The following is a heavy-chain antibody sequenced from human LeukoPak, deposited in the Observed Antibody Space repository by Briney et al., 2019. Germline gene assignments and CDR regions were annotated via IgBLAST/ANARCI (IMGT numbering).Heavy chain of an antibody. D-gene: IGHD6-19*01. CDR2: ISGSGASI. J-gene: IGHJ4*02. V-gene: IGHV3-23*01. CDR3: AKEGSQWLEGDFDY. Sequence: GGSLRLSCAASGFTFSSSAMRWVRQAPGKGLEWVSGISGSGASIFYADSVKGRFTISRDNSKNTLYLQMNSLRAEDTAVYYCAKEGSQWLEGDFDYWGQGTLVTVSS. CDR1: GFTFSSSA.